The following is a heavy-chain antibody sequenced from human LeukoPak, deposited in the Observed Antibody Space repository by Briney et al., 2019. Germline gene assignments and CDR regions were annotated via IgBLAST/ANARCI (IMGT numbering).Heavy chain of an antibody. CDR1: GFTVSSNY. J-gene: IGHJ4*02. V-gene: IGHV3-53*01. CDR2: IYSGGST. CDR3: ARDLDRSGSFDY. D-gene: IGHD3-22*01. Sequence: GGSLRLSCAASGFTVSSNYMSWVRQAPGKGLEWVSVIYSGGSTYYADSVKGRFTISRDNSKNTLYLQMNSLRAEDTAVYYYARDLDRSGSFDYWGQGTLVTVSS.